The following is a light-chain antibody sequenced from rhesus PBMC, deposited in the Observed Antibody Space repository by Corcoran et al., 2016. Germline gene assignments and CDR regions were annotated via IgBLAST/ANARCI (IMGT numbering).Light chain of an antibody. CDR2: RAS. CDR1: ESISTW. J-gene: IGKJ3*01. V-gene: IGKV1-22*01. CDR3: LQYYGSPFT. Sequence: DIQMTQSPSSLSASVGDTVTITCRASESISTWLDWYQQKPGKPPKILIYRASNFNVGVPSRFSGSGSGTDFTLTISSLQPEDSATYYCLQYYGSPFTFGPGTKVDIE.